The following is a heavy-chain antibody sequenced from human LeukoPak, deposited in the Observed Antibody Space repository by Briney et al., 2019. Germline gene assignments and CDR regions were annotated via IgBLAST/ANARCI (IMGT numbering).Heavy chain of an antibody. V-gene: IGHV3-23*01. CDR1: GFTFSSYA. J-gene: IGHJ4*02. CDR3: AKDGEADCSSTSCYAY. CDR2: ISGSGGST. D-gene: IGHD2-2*01. Sequence: GSLRLSCAASGFTFSSYAMSWVRQAPGKGLEWVSAISGSGGSTYYADSVKGRFTISRDNSKNTLYLQMNSLRAEDTAVYYCAKDGEADCSSTSCYAYWGQGTLVTVSS.